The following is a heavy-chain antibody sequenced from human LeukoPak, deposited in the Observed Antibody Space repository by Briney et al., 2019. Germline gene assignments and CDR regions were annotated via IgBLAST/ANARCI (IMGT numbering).Heavy chain of an antibody. V-gene: IGHV5-51*01. D-gene: IGHD3-22*01. Sequence: GESLKISCTGSGYSFTAYWIACVRHMPGKVLELMGIINPGDSDTRYSPSFQGQVTISADKSITTAYLQWSSLEASDTAMYYCARRPPNYYDTNGYGVLDYWGQGTLVTVSS. CDR1: GYSFTAYW. CDR2: INPGDSDT. J-gene: IGHJ4*02. CDR3: ARRPPNYYDTNGYGVLDY.